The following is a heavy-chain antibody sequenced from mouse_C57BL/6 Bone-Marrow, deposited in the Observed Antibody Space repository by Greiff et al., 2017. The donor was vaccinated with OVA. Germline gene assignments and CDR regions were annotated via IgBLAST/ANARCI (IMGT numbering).Heavy chain of an antibody. V-gene: IGHV12-3*01. CDR3: AGDSGYDAMDY. CDR1: GFPITSGYY. CDR2: ITHSGET. Sequence: VKLMESGPGLVKPSQSLFLTCSITGFPITSGYYWIWIRQSPGKPLEWMGYITHSGETFYNPSLQSPISITRGTSKNQFFLQLNSVTTEDTAMYYCAGDSGYDAMDYWGQGTSVTVSS. J-gene: IGHJ4*01.